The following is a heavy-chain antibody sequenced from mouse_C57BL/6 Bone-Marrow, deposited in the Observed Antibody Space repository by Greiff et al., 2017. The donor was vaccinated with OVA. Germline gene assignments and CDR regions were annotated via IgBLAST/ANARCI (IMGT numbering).Heavy chain of an antibody. CDR3: ARGDYDGGGAMDY. D-gene: IGHD2-4*01. Sequence: VQLKESGPVLVKPGASVKMSCKASGYTFTDYYMNWVKQSHGKSLEWIGVINPYNGGTSYNQKFKGKATLTVDKSSSTAYMELNSLTSEDSAVYYCARGDYDGGGAMDYWGQGTSVTVSS. J-gene: IGHJ4*01. CDR2: INPYNGGT. V-gene: IGHV1-19*01. CDR1: GYTFTDYY.